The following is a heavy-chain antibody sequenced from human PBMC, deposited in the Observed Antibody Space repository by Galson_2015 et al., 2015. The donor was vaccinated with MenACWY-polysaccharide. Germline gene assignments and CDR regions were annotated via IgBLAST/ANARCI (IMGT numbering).Heavy chain of an antibody. CDR1: GGTFSNYA. V-gene: IGHV1-69*04. CDR2: IIPILGIA. Sequence: SVKVSCKASGGTFSNYAISWVRQAPGQGLEWMGRIIPILGIANYAQKFQGRVTITADKSTGTAYMELSSLRSEDTAVYYCARDRRRDSSGGFSSIGWFDPWGQETLVTVSS. CDR3: ARDRRRDSSGGFSSIGWFDP. J-gene: IGHJ5*02. D-gene: IGHD6-19*01.